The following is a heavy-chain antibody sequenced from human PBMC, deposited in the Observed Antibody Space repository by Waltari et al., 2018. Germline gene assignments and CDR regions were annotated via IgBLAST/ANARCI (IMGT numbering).Heavy chain of an antibody. CDR1: GFTVSSNY. CDR3: ARDIGDYYDSSGYLN. D-gene: IGHD3-22*01. Sequence: EVQLVESGGGLIQPGGSLRLSCAASGFTVSSNYMSGVRQAPGKGLEWVSVIYSGGSTYYADSVKGRFTISRDNSKNTLYLQMNSLRAEDTAVYYCARDIGDYYDSSGYLNWGQGTLVTVSS. CDR2: IYSGGST. V-gene: IGHV3-53*01. J-gene: IGHJ4*02.